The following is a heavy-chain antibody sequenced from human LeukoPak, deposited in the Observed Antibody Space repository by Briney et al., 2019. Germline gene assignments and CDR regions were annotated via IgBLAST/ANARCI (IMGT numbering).Heavy chain of an antibody. J-gene: IGHJ4*02. V-gene: IGHV3-30-3*01. CDR3: ARAGLTYSYGFDYFDY. Sequence: PGGSLRLSCAASGFTFSSYAMHWVRQAPGKGLEWVAVISYDGSNKYYADSVKGRFTISRDNSKNTLYLQMNSLRAEDTAVYYCARAGLTYSYGFDYFDYWGQGTLVTVSS. CDR2: ISYDGSNK. CDR1: GFTFSSYA. D-gene: IGHD5-18*01.